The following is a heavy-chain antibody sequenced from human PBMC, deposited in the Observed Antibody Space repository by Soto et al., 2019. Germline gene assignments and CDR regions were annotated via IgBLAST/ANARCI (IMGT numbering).Heavy chain of an antibody. Sequence: QLQLQESGSGLVKPSQTLSLTCAVSGGSISSGGYSWSWIRQPPGKGLEWIGYIYHSGSTYYNPSPKSRVTRPVDRSKNQSSLQLSSVTAADTAVYYCAAGGGLPRYYWGQGTLVTVSS. D-gene: IGHD5-12*01. CDR1: GGSISSGGYS. CDR3: AAGGGLPRYY. V-gene: IGHV4-30-2*01. CDR2: IYHSGST. J-gene: IGHJ4*02.